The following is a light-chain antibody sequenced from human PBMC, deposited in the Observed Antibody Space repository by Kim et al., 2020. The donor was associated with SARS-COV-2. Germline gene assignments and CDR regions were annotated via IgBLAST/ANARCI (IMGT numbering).Light chain of an antibody. Sequence: SASVGDRVTITCRASQSISSYLNWYQQKPEKAPKLLIYAASSLQSGVPSRCSGSGSGTDFTLTISSLQPEDFATYYCQQSYSTPYTFGQGTKLEI. CDR2: AAS. CDR3: QQSYSTPYT. J-gene: IGKJ2*01. V-gene: IGKV1-39*01. CDR1: QSISSY.